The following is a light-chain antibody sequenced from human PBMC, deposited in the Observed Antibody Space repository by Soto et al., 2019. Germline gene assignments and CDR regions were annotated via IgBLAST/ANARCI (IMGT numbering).Light chain of an antibody. CDR1: QGISNH. Sequence: IQLTQSPSSLSASLGDRVTITCRASQGISNHLGWYQQKPGKAPELLIYAASTLQTGVPSRFSGGGSGTDFTLTITSLQPEDFATYYCQQVNVYPSTFGGGSMVDI. CDR3: QQVNVYPST. V-gene: IGKV1-9*01. CDR2: AAS. J-gene: IGKJ4*01.